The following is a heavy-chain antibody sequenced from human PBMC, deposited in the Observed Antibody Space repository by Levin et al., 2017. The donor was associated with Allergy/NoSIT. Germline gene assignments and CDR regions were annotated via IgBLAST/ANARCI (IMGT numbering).Heavy chain of an antibody. CDR2: IRSKAYGGTT. CDR3: TRGGRNLNYFDY. CDR1: GFIFGDFG. Sequence: GESLKISCTASGFIFGDFGMSWIRQAPGRGLEWVGFIRSKAYGGTTEYAASVKGRFLISRDDSKSIAYLQMNSLKTDDTAMYFCTRGGRNLNYFDYWGQATLVTVSS. J-gene: IGHJ4*02. V-gene: IGHV3-49*03. D-gene: IGHD1-14*01.